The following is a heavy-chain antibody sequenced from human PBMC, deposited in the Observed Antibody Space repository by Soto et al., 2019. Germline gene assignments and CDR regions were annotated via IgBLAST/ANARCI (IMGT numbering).Heavy chain of an antibody. Sequence: EVQLVESGGGLVQPGGSLRLSCAASGFTFSDHYMDWVRQAPGKGLEWVGRTRNKANSYTTEYAASVKGRFTISRDDSKNSLYLQMNSLKTEDTAVYYCSTYKRGITIFGVVIEDYWGQGTLVTVSS. V-gene: IGHV3-72*01. D-gene: IGHD3-3*01. CDR3: STYKRGITIFGVVIEDY. J-gene: IGHJ4*02. CDR2: TRNKANSYTT. CDR1: GFTFSDHY.